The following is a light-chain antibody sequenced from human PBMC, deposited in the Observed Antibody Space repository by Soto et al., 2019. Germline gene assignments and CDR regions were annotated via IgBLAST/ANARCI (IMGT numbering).Light chain of an antibody. CDR1: SSDVGSYNL. Sequence: QSVLTQPASVSGSPGQSITISCTGTSSDVGSYNLVSWYQQHPGKAPKLMIYEVTKRPSGVSNRFSGSKSGNTASLTISGLQAEDGADYHCCSYAGSSTWVFGGGTKVTVL. CDR2: EVT. CDR3: CSYAGSSTWV. V-gene: IGLV2-23*02. J-gene: IGLJ3*02.